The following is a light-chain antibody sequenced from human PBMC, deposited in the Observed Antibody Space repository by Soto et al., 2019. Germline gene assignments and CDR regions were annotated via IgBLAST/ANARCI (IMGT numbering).Light chain of an antibody. CDR1: QSLDNN. Sequence: IVMTQSPATLSVSPGERVTLSCRASQSLDNNLAWYQQKPGQAPRLLIFGASTRATGVPDRFSGSGSGTEFTLTISGLQSEDFAVYYCQQYNRWPPDTFGQGTKLEIK. J-gene: IGKJ2*01. CDR3: QQYNRWPPDT. V-gene: IGKV3-15*01. CDR2: GAS.